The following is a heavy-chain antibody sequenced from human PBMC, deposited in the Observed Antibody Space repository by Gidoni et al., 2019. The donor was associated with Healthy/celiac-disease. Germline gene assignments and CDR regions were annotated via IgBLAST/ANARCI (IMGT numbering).Heavy chain of an antibody. J-gene: IGHJ5*02. CDR1: GYSFTSYW. CDR3: ARGVGAPGQNWFDP. V-gene: IGHV5-51*01. Sequence: EVQLVQSGAEVKKPGESLQISCKGSGYSFTSYWIGWVRQMPWKVREWMGIIYPGDSDTRDSPSFQGKGTIAADKSISTAYLQWSSLKASDTAMYYCARGVGAPGQNWFDPWGQGTLVTVSS. D-gene: IGHD1-26*01. CDR2: IYPGDSDT.